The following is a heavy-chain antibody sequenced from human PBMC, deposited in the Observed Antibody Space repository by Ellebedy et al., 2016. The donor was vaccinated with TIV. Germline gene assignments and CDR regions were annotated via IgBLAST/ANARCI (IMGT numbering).Heavy chain of an antibody. V-gene: IGHV3-66*01. D-gene: IGHD4-17*01. J-gene: IGHJ5*02. Sequence: GESLKISCAVSGFSVSGHFMSWVRQAPGKGLEWVSIIYSGGGTNYTDSVRGRFTISRDDSKNTLPLQMNSLRAEDTAVYYCARDPGGGGAYGDNWFDPWGRGTLVTVSS. CDR3: ARDPGGGGAYGDNWFDP. CDR1: GFSVSGHF. CDR2: IYSGGGT.